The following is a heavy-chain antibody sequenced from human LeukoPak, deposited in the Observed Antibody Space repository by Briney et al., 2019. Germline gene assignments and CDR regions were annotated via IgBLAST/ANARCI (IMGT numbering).Heavy chain of an antibody. V-gene: IGHV2-70*01. J-gene: IGHJ4*02. CDR2: IDRDDDK. Sequence: SGPALVKPPQILTVTCSLSGFSLTPSGMCVRCIRQPPAKALEWLALIDRDDDKSYSTSLKTRLTISKDTYKNQVVLTMTNMDPVDTASYYCARGSSHGFDYWGQGTLVTVSS. CDR1: GFSLTPSGMC. CDR3: ARGSSHGFDY.